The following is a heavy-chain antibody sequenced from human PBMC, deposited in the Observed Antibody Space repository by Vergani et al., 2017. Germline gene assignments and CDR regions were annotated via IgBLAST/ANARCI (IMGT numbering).Heavy chain of an antibody. Sequence: EVQLLESGGDLVQPGGSLRLSCAASGFTFNHYAMNWVRKAPGKGLEWVSGISGSGGSTYYAGSVKGRLTISRDSSKNTLYLKMNSLSAGDTAVYYCAKANPRNSGYDYLYYYHAMDVWGQGTTVTVSS. CDR2: ISGSGGST. V-gene: IGHV3-23*01. D-gene: IGHD5-12*01. CDR3: AKANPRNSGYDYLYYYHAMDV. J-gene: IGHJ6*02. CDR1: GFTFNHYA.